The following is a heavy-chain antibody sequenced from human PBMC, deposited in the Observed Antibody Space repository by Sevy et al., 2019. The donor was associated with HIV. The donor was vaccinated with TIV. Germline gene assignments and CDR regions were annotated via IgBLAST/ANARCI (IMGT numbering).Heavy chain of an antibody. D-gene: IGHD6-19*01. CDR3: SREGSEGSVAQPDAFDI. J-gene: IGHJ3*02. Sequence: GGSLRLSCTASGFTFGEYAMSWFRQAPGKGLEWVGFIRRKTYGGTTEDAASVKGRLTISSDDSKSIAYLQMNSLKTEDTAMYYCSREGSEGSVAQPDAFDIWGQGTMVTVSS. CDR1: GFTFGEYA. V-gene: IGHV3-49*03. CDR2: IRRKTYGGTT.